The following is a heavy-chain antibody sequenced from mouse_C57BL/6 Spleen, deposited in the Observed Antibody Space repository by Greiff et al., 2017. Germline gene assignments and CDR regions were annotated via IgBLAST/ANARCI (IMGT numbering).Heavy chain of an antibody. D-gene: IGHD1-1*01. CDR2: IRSTSNNYAT. V-gene: IGHV10-1*01. Sequence: EVQLVESGGGLVQPKGSLKLSCAASGFSFNTYAMNWVRQAPGKGLEWVARIRSTSNNYATYYADSVKDRFTISRDDSESMLYLQMNNLKTEDTDMYVCERDEGYYDSSSDAMDYWGQGTSVTVSS. CDR1: GFSFNTYA. CDR3: ERDEGYYDSSSDAMDY. J-gene: IGHJ4*01.